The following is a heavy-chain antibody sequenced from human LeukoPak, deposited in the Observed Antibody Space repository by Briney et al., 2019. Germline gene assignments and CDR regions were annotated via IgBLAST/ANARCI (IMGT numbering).Heavy chain of an antibody. V-gene: IGHV4-4*07. CDR1: GGSISSYY. Sequence: SETLSLTCTVSGGSISSYYWSWIRQPAGKGLEWIGRISSSGSTNYNPSLKSRVTISVDTSKNQFSLKLSSVTAADTAVYYCARGGRDGYNLPRFNWFDPWGQGTLVTVSS. CDR3: ARGGRDGYNLPRFNWFDP. CDR2: ISSSGST. D-gene: IGHD5-24*01. J-gene: IGHJ5*02.